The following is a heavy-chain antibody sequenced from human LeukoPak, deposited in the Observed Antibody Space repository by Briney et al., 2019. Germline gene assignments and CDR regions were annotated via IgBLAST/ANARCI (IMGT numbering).Heavy chain of an antibody. V-gene: IGHV6-1*01. CDR1: GDSVSSNSVT. CDR3: ARTYHYAMDV. J-gene: IGHJ6*02. Sequence: SQTLSLTCAISGDSVSSNSVTWDWIWQSPSRGLEWLGRTYYMSKWYNDYAVSVKSRITINPDPSKNQFSLQLNSVTPEDTAVYYCARTYHYAMDVWGQGTTVSVS. CDR2: TYYMSKWYN.